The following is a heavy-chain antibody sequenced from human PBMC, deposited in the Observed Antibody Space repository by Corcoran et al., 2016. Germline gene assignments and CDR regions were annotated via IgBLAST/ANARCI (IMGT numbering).Heavy chain of an antibody. Sequence: EVQLVESGGGLIQPGGSLRLPCAASGFNVSSNYMSWVRQAPGKGLGWVSVIYSGGSTYYADSVNGRFTIHRDNSKNTLYLQMNSLRAEDTAVYYCARGGSGSYYFSIYYFDDWGQGTLVTVSS. CDR1: GFNVSSNY. CDR2: IYSGGST. D-gene: IGHD3-10*01. CDR3: ARGGSGSYYFSIYYFDD. J-gene: IGHJ4*02. V-gene: IGHV3-53*01.